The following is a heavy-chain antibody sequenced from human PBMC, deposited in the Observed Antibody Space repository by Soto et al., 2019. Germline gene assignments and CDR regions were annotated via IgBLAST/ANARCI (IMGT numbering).Heavy chain of an antibody. D-gene: IGHD4-17*01. CDR2: INSSGDNP. CDR3: AKVNSVVGDGDHDY. CDR1: GFTFTTYA. J-gene: IGHJ4*02. V-gene: IGHV3-23*01. Sequence: EVQLLESGGGLVQPGGSLRLSCAASGFTFTTYAMSWVRQPPGKGLEWVSGINSSGDNPYYADSVKGRFTISRDQSKKTLYLQMNSLRAEDTALYYCAKVNSVVGDGDHDYWGRGTLV.